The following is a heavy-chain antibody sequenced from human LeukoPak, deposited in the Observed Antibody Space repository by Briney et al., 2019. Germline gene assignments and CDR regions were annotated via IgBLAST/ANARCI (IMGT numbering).Heavy chain of an antibody. CDR1: GFTFSDYY. V-gene: IGHV3-11*01. Sequence: PGGSLRLSCAASGFTFSDYYMSWIRQAPGKGLEWVSYISSSGSTIYYADSVKGRFTISRDNAKNSLYLQMNSLRAEDTAVYYCAREEPKLRRVDWFDPWGQGTLVTVSS. J-gene: IGHJ5*02. CDR3: AREEPKLRRVDWFDP. CDR2: ISSSGSTI. D-gene: IGHD4-17*01.